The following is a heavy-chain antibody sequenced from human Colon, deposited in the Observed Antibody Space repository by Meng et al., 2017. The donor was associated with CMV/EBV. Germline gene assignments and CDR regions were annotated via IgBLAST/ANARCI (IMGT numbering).Heavy chain of an antibody. J-gene: IGHJ4*02. CDR1: KGTFTSYP. CDR2: IITISRTT. CDR3: ARVICGGDCYLDY. D-gene: IGHD2-21*02. V-gene: IGHV1-69*12. Sequence: QVKLGESGAEVKKPGSSVKVSCKASKGTFTSYPISWVRQGPGQGFEWVGGIITISRTTDYAQKFQGRVTITADESTSTAYMKLSNLRSEDTAIYYCARVICGGDCYLDYWGRGTLVTVSS.